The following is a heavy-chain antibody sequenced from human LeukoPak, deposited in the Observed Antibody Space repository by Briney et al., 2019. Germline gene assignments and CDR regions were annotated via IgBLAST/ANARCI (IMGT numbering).Heavy chain of an antibody. J-gene: IGHJ4*02. D-gene: IGHD4/OR15-4a*01. CDR1: GFTFSNAW. CDR3: TTLGAFDY. V-gene: IGHV3-15*01. Sequence: GGSLRLSCAASGFTFSNAWMSWVRQAPGKGLEWVGRIKRKTDGGTTDYAAPVKGRFSISRDDSKNTLYLQMNSLKTEDTAVYYCTTLGAFDYWGLGTLVAVSS. CDR2: IKRKTDGGTT.